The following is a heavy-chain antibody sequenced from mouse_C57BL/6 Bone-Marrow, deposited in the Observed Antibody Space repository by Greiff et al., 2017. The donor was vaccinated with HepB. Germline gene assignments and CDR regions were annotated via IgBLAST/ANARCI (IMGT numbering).Heavy chain of an antibody. CDR2: IDPSDSYT. D-gene: IGHD1-1*01. CDR1: GYTFTSYW. Sequence: QVQLQQPGAELVMPGASVKLSCKASGYTFTSYWMHWVKQRPGQGLEWIGEIDPSDSYTNYNQKFKGKSTLTVDKSSSTAYMQLSSLTSEDSAVYYCARAKRCYYCGSSHYFDYWGQGTTLTVSS. V-gene: IGHV1-69*01. J-gene: IGHJ2*01. CDR3: ARAKRCYYCGSSHYFDY.